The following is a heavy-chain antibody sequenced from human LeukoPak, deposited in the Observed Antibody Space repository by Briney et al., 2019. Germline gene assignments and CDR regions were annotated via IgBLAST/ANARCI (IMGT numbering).Heavy chain of an antibody. D-gene: IGHD1-1*01. Sequence: SETLSPTCAVFDGSFSGSYWTWIRQPPGKGLEWIGEIYPSGGTTYKPSLKSRVTISADTSKNQFSLKLSSVTAADTAIYYCVRGLSNWEGFDPWGQGTLVTVSS. CDR2: IYPSGGT. CDR3: VRGLSNWEGFDP. CDR1: DGSFSGSY. V-gene: IGHV4-34*01. J-gene: IGHJ5*02.